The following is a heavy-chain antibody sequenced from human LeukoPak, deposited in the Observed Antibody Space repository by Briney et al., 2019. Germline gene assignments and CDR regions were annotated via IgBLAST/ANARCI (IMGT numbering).Heavy chain of an antibody. CDR3: AGDTPPGGDYYFDY. J-gene: IGHJ4*02. D-gene: IGHD3-16*01. V-gene: IGHV3-33*01. CDR2: IWNAGTNT. Sequence: GGSLILSCAASGFSLSTYGMHWVRQAPGKGLEWVALIWNAGTNTYYADSVKGRFTISRDNSKNTLYLQMNSLRAEDTAVYYCAGDTPPGGDYYFDYWGQGTLVIVSS. CDR1: GFSLSTYG.